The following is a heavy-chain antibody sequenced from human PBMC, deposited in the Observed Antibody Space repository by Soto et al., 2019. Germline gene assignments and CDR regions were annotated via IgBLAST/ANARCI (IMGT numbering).Heavy chain of an antibody. D-gene: IGHD6-19*01. V-gene: IGHV4-59*11. CDR3: ARVGSSGWSPDY. CDR2: IFYTGST. Sequence: SETLSLSCTVSGGSISGHYWIWIRQSPGKGLEWIGYIFYTGSTNYNPSLKSRITLSADTSKNQFSLRLNSVTAADTAVYYCARVGSSGWSPDYWGRGTLVTVSS. J-gene: IGHJ4*02. CDR1: GGSISGHY.